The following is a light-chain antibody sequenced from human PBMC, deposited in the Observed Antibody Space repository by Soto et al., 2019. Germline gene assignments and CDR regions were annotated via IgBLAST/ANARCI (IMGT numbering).Light chain of an antibody. CDR3: QHYNSYSEA. V-gene: IGKV1-5*01. J-gene: IGKJ1*01. CDR1: LTISSY. CDR2: AAS. Sequence: DIQMTQSPSSLSAFVGDRVTITCRASLTISSYLNWYQQKSGKAPKLLISAASSLESGVPSRFSGSGSGTEFTLTISXLQPDEFATYYCQHYNSYSEAFGQGTKV.